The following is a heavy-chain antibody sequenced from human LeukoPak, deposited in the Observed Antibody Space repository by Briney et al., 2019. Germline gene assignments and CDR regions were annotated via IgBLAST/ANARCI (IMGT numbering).Heavy chain of an antibody. CDR1: GFTFSDYP. J-gene: IGHJ6*02. V-gene: IGHV3-30*01. Sequence: GGSLRLSCAASGFTFSDYPLHWVRQAPGKGLKWVTFISYDGSKKYHADSVKGRFTISRDNSKNTLYLLLNSLETEDTAVYYCARVGTMVRGVILFYYYYGMDVWGQGTTVTVSS. CDR2: ISYDGSKK. D-gene: IGHD3-10*01. CDR3: ARVGTMVRGVILFYYYYGMDV.